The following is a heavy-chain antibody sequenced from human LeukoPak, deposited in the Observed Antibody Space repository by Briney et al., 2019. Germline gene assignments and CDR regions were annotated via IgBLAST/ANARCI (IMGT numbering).Heavy chain of an antibody. V-gene: IGHV4-4*07. Sequence: SETLSLTCTVSGGSISSYYWSWIRQPAGKGLEWIGRIYTSGSTNYNPSLKSRVTISVDTSKNQFSLKLSSVTAADTAVYYCARRIAAAPNNWFDPWGQGTLVTVSS. D-gene: IGHD6-13*01. CDR1: GGSISSYY. CDR2: IYTSGST. CDR3: ARRIAAAPNNWFDP. J-gene: IGHJ5*02.